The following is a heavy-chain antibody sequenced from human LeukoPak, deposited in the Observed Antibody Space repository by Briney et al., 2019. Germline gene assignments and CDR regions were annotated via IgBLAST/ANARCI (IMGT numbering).Heavy chain of an antibody. CDR3: ATERSIAVAGQIDY. Sequence: ASVKVSCKASGYTFISYYMHWVRQAPGQGLEWMGLVDPEDGETIYAEKFQGRVTITADTSTDTAYMELSSLRSEDTAVYYCATERSIAVAGQIDYWGQGTLVTVSP. CDR2: VDPEDGET. V-gene: IGHV1-69-2*01. D-gene: IGHD6-19*01. CDR1: GYTFISYY. J-gene: IGHJ4*02.